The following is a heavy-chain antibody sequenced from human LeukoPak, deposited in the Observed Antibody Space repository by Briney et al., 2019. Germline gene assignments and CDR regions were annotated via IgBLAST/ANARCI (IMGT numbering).Heavy chain of an antibody. V-gene: IGHV1-18*01. J-gene: IGHJ3*02. CDR1: GYTFTSYG. Sequence: GASVKVSCKASGYTFTSYGISWVRQAPGQGLEWMGWISAYNGNTNYAQKLQGRVTMTTDTSTSTAYMELRSLRSDDTAVYYCARDLCSSTSCYAFGIWGQGTMVTVSS. CDR2: ISAYNGNT. D-gene: IGHD2-2*01. CDR3: ARDLCSSTSCYAFGI.